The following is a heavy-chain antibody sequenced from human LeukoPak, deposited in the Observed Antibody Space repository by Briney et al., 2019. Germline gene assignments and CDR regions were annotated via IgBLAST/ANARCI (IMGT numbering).Heavy chain of an antibody. Sequence: GESLKISCKCSGYSFTSYWIGWVRQMPGKGLEWMGIIYPGDSDTRYSPSFQGQVTISADKSISTAYLQWSSLKASDTAMYYCARHDGSSGWSAGWFDPWGQGTLVTVSS. CDR3: ARHDGSSGWSAGWFDP. D-gene: IGHD6-19*01. J-gene: IGHJ5*02. CDR2: IYPGDSDT. CDR1: GYSFTSYW. V-gene: IGHV5-51*01.